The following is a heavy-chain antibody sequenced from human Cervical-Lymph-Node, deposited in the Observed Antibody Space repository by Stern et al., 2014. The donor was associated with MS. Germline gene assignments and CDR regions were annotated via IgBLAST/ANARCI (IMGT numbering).Heavy chain of an antibody. Sequence: HVQLVQSGAEVRKSGSSVNVSCKTSGGIFNNHGFSWVLQAPGQGLEWMGAIIPSIGRTVYAQKFQGRVTITADESTTTVYMALMNLTYDDTAIYYCAKDDVEEVRGAAFDYWFDPWGQGTRVTVSS. J-gene: IGHJ5*02. CDR3: AKDDVEEVRGAAFDYWFDP. CDR2: IIPSIGRT. V-gene: IGHV1-69*01. D-gene: IGHD1-26*01. CDR1: GGIFNNHG.